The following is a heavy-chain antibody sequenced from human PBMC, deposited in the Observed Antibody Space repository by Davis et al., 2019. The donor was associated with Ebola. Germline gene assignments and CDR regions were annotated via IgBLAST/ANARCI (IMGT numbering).Heavy chain of an antibody. D-gene: IGHD6-19*01. V-gene: IGHV3-53*05. CDR1: GFTVSSNH. Sequence: GGSLRLSCAASGFTVSSNHMSWVRQAPGKGLEWVSVIYDHSTAYADSVRGRFIISRDKSNNTLYLEMNSLRVDDTAVYYCATTQWLREFDNWGQGTLVNVSS. CDR3: ATTQWLREFDN. J-gene: IGHJ4*02. CDR2: IYDHST.